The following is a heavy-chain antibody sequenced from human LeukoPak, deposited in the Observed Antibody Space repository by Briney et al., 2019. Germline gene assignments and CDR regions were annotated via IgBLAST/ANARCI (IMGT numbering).Heavy chain of an antibody. CDR1: GFTFSNYW. D-gene: IGHD4-17*01. CDR2: IKQDGSAQ. V-gene: IGHV3-7*04. Sequence: PGGSLRLSCAASGFTFSNYWMSWVRQAPGKGLEWVANIKQDGSAQYYVECVKGRFTISRDNAKSSLFLQMNSLRGEDTAVYHCARVPATVKADYWGQGTLVTVPS. CDR3: ARVPATVKADY. J-gene: IGHJ4*02.